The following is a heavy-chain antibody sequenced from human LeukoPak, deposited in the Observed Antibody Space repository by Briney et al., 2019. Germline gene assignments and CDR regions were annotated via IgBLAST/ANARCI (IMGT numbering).Heavy chain of an antibody. J-gene: IGHJ4*02. V-gene: IGHV4-4*07. CDR3: GRHFGGSSGSFYTDY. CDR2: IYTSGST. Sequence: SETLSLTCTVSGGSISSYYWSWIRQPAGKGLEWIGRIYTSGSTDYNPSLKSRVTISLDTSRNLFSLSLTSVTAADTAVYYCGRHFGGSSGSFYTDYWGQGTLVTVSS. D-gene: IGHD3-10*01. CDR1: GGSISSYY.